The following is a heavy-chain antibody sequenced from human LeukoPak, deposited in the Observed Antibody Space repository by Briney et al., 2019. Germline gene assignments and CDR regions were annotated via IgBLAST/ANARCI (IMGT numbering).Heavy chain of an antibody. Sequence: SETLSVTCTVSGGSISSYYWSWIRQPPGKGLEWIGYIYYSGSTNYNPSLKSRVTISVDTSKNQFSLKLSSVTAADTAVYYCARSPGPYSMIVEGAFDIWGQGTMVTVSS. V-gene: IGHV4-59*08. CDR1: GGSISSYY. D-gene: IGHD3-22*01. CDR2: IYYSGST. J-gene: IGHJ3*02. CDR3: ARSPGPYSMIVEGAFDI.